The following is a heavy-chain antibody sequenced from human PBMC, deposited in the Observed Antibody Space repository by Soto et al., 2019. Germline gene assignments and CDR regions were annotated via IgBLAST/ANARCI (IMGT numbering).Heavy chain of an antibody. CDR3: AKSRKSSSGPGRRVGYYFDY. V-gene: IGHV3-23*01. CDR2: ISGRGGST. J-gene: IGHJ4*02. Sequence: EVQLLESGGGLVQPGGSLRLSCAASGFTFSSYAMSWVRQAPGKGLEWVSAISGRGGSTYYADSVKGRFTISRDNSNNTLSLQINSLSAEDTAVYYCAKSRKSSSGPGRRVGYYFDYWGQGTLVTVSS. D-gene: IGHD6-13*01. CDR1: GFTFSSYA.